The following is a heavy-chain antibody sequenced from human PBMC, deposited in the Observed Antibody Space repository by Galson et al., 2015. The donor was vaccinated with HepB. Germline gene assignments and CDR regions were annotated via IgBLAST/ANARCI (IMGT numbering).Heavy chain of an antibody. J-gene: IGHJ6*03. V-gene: IGHV3-33*01. D-gene: IGHD3-10*01. Sequence: SLRLSCAASGFTFSSYGMHWVRQAPGKGLEWVAVIWYDGSNKYYADSVKGRFTISRDNSKNTLYLQMNSLRAEDTAVYYCARDQVDYYGSGSPWHHNYYYYYMDVWGKGTTVTVSS. CDR3: ARDQVDYYGSGSPWHHNYYYYYMDV. CDR1: GFTFSSYG. CDR2: IWYDGSNK.